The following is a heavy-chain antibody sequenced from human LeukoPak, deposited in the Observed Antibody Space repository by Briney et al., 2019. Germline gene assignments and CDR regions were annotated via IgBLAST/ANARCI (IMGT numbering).Heavy chain of an antibody. Sequence: GGSLRLSCAASGFTFSDYDMHWVRQAPGKGLEWVAVITYDGTNKYYADSVKGRFTISRENYKNTLYLQMNSLRAEDTALYYCAKDANDYCYYMDVWGKGTTVTVSS. D-gene: IGHD1-1*01. V-gene: IGHV3-30*18. J-gene: IGHJ6*03. CDR3: AKDANDYCYYMDV. CDR1: GFTFSDYD. CDR2: ITYDGTNK.